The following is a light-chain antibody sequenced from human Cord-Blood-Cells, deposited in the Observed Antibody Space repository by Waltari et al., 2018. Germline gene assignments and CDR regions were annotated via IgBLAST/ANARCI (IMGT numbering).Light chain of an antibody. Sequence: QSALTQPASVSGSPGQSITISCTGTSSDVGGSNYVSWYQQHPGKAPNLIIYDVSKRPSGVSNRFSGSKSGNTASLTISGLQAEDEADYYCSSYTSSRVFGGGTKLTVL. CDR1: SSDVGGSNY. J-gene: IGLJ3*02. V-gene: IGLV2-14*01. CDR3: SSYTSSRV. CDR2: DVS.